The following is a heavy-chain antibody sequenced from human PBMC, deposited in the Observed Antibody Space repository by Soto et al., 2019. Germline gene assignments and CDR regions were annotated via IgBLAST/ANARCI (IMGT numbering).Heavy chain of an antibody. CDR1: SVSNAW. CDR3: TTGFLIVMAFLL. D-gene: IGHD2-8*01. Sequence: SVSNAWMNWVRQAPGKGLEWVGRIKSKTDGGTTDYAAPVKGRFTISRDDSKNTLYLQMNSLKTEDTAVYYCTTGFLIVMAFLLWGQGTLVTVSS. J-gene: IGHJ4*02. V-gene: IGHV3-15*07. CDR2: IKSKTDGGTT.